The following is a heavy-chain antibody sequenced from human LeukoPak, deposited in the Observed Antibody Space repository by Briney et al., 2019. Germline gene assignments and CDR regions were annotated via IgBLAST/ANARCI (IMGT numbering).Heavy chain of an antibody. CDR3: LGNYYDSSGYFKYYFDY. V-gene: IGHV3-11*01. J-gene: IGHJ4*02. D-gene: IGHD3-22*01. CDR1: GFTFSDYY. CDR2: ISSSGSTI. Sequence: GSLRLSCAASGFTFSDYYMSWIRQAPGKGLEWVSYISSSGSTIYYADSVKGRFTFSRDNAKNSLYLQMNSLRAEDTAVYYCLGNYYDSSGYFKYYFDYWGQGTLVTVSS.